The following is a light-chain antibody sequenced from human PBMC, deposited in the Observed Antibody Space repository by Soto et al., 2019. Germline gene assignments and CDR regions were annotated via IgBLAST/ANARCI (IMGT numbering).Light chain of an antibody. V-gene: IGKV1-5*03. Sequence: DIQMTQSPSSLSASVGDRITITCRTSQIIDTWLAWYQQKPGKAPKLLIYKASSLENGVPSRFSGSGSGTEFTLTISSLQPDDFATYYCQQYETYSPWTFGQGTKVEVK. J-gene: IGKJ1*01. CDR2: KAS. CDR3: QQYETYSPWT. CDR1: QIIDTW.